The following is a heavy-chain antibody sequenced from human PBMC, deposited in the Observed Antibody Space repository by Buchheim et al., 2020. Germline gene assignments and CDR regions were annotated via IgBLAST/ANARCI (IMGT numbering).Heavy chain of an antibody. V-gene: IGHV3-33*06. CDR2: IWYDGSNK. CDR1: GFTFSSYG. D-gene: IGHD2-15*01. CDR3: AKGAALGCSGGSCYDFFDY. Sequence: QVQLVESGGGVVQPGRSLRLSCAASGFTFSSYGMHWVRQAPGKGLEWVAVIWYDGSNKYYADSVKGRFTISRDNSKNTLYLQMNSLRAEDTAVYYCAKGAALGCSGGSCYDFFDYWGQGT. J-gene: IGHJ4*02.